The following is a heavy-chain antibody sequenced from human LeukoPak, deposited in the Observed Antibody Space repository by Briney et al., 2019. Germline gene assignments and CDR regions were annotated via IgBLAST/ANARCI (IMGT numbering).Heavy chain of an antibody. CDR3: ARLNRMSDAFDI. D-gene: IGHD1-14*01. J-gene: IGHJ3*02. CDR2: ISYDGSNK. Sequence: GGSLRLSCAASGFTFSSYAMHWVRQAPGKGLEWVAVISYDGSNKYYADSVKGRFTISRDNSKNTLYLQMNSLRAEDTAVYYCARLNRMSDAFDIWGQGTMVTVSS. CDR1: GFTFSSYA. V-gene: IGHV3-30*14.